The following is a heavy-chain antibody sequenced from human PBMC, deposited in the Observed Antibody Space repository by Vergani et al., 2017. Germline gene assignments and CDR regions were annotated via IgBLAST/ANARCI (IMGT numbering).Heavy chain of an antibody. Sequence: VQLVQSGAAVKKPGASVKVSCKASGYTFTSYYLPWVRPAPGQGLEWMGIINPSGGSTSYAQKFQGRVTLTRDTSTSTVYMELSSLRSEDTAVYYCARVWAEYYYYGMDVWGQGTTVTVSS. J-gene: IGHJ6*02. CDR2: INPSGGST. V-gene: IGHV1-46*01. D-gene: IGHD3-16*01. CDR3: ARVWAEYYYYGMDV. CDR1: GYTFTSYY.